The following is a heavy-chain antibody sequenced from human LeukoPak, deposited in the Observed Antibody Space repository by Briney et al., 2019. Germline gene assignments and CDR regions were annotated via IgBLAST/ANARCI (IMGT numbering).Heavy chain of an antibody. CDR1: GFTFSSYA. Sequence: GGSLRLSCAASGFTFSSYAMHWVRQAPGKGLEWVAVISYDGSNKYYADSVKGRFTISRDNSKNTLYLQMNSLRAEDTAAYYCARGSGLAYDYWGQGTLVTVSS. J-gene: IGHJ4*02. D-gene: IGHD6-19*01. V-gene: IGHV3-30-3*01. CDR3: ARGSGLAYDY. CDR2: ISYDGSNK.